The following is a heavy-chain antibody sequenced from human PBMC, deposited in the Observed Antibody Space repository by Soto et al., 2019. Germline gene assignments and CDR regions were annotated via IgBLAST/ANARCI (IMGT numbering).Heavy chain of an antibody. J-gene: IGHJ4*02. CDR1: GFTFSNYA. Sequence: GGSLRLSCAASGFTFSNYAMNWVRQAPGKVLEWVSGISGSGSRTYYADSVKGRFTISRDNSKNTLFLQMNSLRAEDTAVYYCAKDREVAEPFYFDCWGQGTLVTVSS. D-gene: IGHD6-19*01. V-gene: IGHV3-23*01. CDR3: AKDREVAEPFYFDC. CDR2: ISGSGSRT.